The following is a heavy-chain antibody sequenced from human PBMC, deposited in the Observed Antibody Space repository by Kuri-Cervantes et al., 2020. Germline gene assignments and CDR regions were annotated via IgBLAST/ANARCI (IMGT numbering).Heavy chain of an antibody. Sequence: GGSLRLSCAASGFTFSSYSMNWVRQAPGKGLEWVSSISSSSSYIYYADSVKGRFTISRDNAKNSLYLQMNSLKAEDTAVYYCARGREGGSSWYPADAFDIWGQGTMVTVSS. J-gene: IGHJ3*02. V-gene: IGHV3-21*01. D-gene: IGHD6-13*01. CDR1: GFTFSSYS. CDR3: ARGREGGSSWYPADAFDI. CDR2: ISSSSSYI.